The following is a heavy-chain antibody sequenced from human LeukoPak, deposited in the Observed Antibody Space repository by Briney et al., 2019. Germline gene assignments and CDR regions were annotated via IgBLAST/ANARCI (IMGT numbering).Heavy chain of an antibody. D-gene: IGHD6-13*01. CDR1: GFTFRTYW. Sequence: PGGSLRLSCAASGFTFRTYWVSWVRQAPGKGLEWVASINQGGSETYYVESVKGRFTISRDNAMNSFFLQMNGLRAEDTAVYYCARLVTLAAAGTTDNWGQGTLVSVSS. J-gene: IGHJ4*02. V-gene: IGHV3-7*01. CDR2: INQGGSET. CDR3: ARLVTLAAAGTTDN.